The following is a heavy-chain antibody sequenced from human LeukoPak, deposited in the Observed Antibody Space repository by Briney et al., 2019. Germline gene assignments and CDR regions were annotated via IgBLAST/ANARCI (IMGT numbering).Heavy chain of an antibody. D-gene: IGHD3-9*01. CDR1: GVSISSSNSY. CDR3: ARQSGLLRYFDWLSPGDAFDI. V-gene: IGHV4-39*07. Sequence: SETLSLTCTVSGVSISSSNSYWGWIRQPPGKGLEWIGSIYYSGSTYYNPSLKSRVTISVDTSKNQFSLKLSSVTAADTAVYYCARQSGLLRYFDWLSPGDAFDIWGQGTMVTVSS. J-gene: IGHJ3*02. CDR2: IYYSGST.